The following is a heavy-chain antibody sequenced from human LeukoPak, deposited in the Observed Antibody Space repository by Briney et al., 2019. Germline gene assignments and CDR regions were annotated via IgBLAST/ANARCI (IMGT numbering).Heavy chain of an antibody. V-gene: IGHV4-59*11. J-gene: IGHJ4*02. CDR2: IYCSGST. CDR1: GGSISGHY. Sequence: SETLSLTCTVSGGSISGHYWSWIRQPPGKGLEWIAYIYCSGSTNYNPSLKSRVTISVDTSKNQFSLKLSSVTAADTAVYYCARSGDAYNQPLDYWGQGTLVTVSS. CDR3: ARSGDAYNQPLDY. D-gene: IGHD5-24*01.